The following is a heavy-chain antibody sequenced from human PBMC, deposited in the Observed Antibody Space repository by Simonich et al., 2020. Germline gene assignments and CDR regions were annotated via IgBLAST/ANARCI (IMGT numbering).Heavy chain of an antibody. Sequence: EVQLVESGGGLVQPGGSLRLSCAASGFTFSSYDMHWVRQAKGKGLEWVSTIGTAGDTYYPGSGKGRFTISRENAKNSLYLQMNSLRAGDTAVYYCARGGYSGSYNWFDPWGQGTLVTVSS. V-gene: IGHV3-13*01. CDR2: IGTAGDT. CDR1: GFTFSSYD. CDR3: ARGGYSGSYNWFDP. J-gene: IGHJ5*02. D-gene: IGHD1-26*01.